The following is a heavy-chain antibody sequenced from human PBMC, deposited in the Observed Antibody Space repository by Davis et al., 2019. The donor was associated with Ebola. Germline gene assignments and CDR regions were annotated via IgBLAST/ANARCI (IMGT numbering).Heavy chain of an antibody. Sequence: PSETLSLTCTVSGGSISSGGYYWSWIRQPPGKGLEWIGYIYYSGSTNYNPSLKSRVTISVDTSKNQFSLKLSSVTAADTAVYYCARDGGRDLYMDVWGKGTTVTVSS. J-gene: IGHJ6*03. CDR3: ARDGGRDLYMDV. D-gene: IGHD2-21*01. CDR2: IYYSGST. CDR1: GGSISSGGYY. V-gene: IGHV4-61*08.